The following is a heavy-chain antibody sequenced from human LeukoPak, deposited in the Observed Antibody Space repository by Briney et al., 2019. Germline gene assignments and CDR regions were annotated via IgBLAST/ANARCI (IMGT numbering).Heavy chain of an antibody. J-gene: IGHJ4*02. CDR1: GFTFSSYG. CDR2: TSDDGSDT. CDR3: AKDRWIRRISLAGQDY. D-gene: IGHD6-19*01. Sequence: PGGSLRLSCATSGFTFSSYGMHWVRQAPGKGLEWVAVTSDDGSDTYYADSVKGRFTISRDNSKNTLYLQINSLRAEDTAVYYCAKDRWIRRISLAGQDYWGQGTLVTVSS. V-gene: IGHV3-30*18.